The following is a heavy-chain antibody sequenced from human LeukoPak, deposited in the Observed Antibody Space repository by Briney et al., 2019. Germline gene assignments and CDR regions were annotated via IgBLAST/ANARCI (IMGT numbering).Heavy chain of an antibody. D-gene: IGHD2-2*01. J-gene: IGHJ5*02. Sequence: SVKVSCKASGGTFSSYAISWVRQAPGQGLEWMGGITPIFGTANYAQKFQGRVTITTDESTSTAYMELSSLRSEDTAVYYCARDSRSAARSVWWFDPWGQGTLVTVSS. CDR1: GGTFSSYA. CDR3: ARDSRSAARSVWWFDP. V-gene: IGHV1-69*05. CDR2: ITPIFGTA.